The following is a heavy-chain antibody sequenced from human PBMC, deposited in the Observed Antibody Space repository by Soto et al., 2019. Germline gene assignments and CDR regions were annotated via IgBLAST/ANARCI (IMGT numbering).Heavy chain of an antibody. CDR3: ARGYTPKTIDY. V-gene: IGHV4-39*01. D-gene: IGHD2-2*02. CDR2: IYYTGST. Sequence: PSETLSLTCTVSGGSINYSNYYWGWIRQPPGKGLEWIGNIYYTGSTYYNPSLKSRVTISVDTSKNQFSLRLSSVTAADTAVYYCARGYTPKTIDYWGQGSLVTVSS. CDR1: GGSINYSNYY. J-gene: IGHJ4*02.